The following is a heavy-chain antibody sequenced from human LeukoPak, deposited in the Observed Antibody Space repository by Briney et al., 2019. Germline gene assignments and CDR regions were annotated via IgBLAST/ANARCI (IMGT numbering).Heavy chain of an antibody. J-gene: IGHJ4*02. D-gene: IGHD3-22*01. CDR2: ISAYNGNT. CDR3: ARDSGLVYDSSGSIDY. Sequence: WASVKVSCKASGYTFTSYDINWVRQATGQGLEWMGWISAYNGNTNYAQKLQGRVTMTTDTSTSTAYMELRSLRSDDTAVYYCARDSGLVYDSSGSIDYWGQGTLVTVSS. V-gene: IGHV1-18*01. CDR1: GYTFTSYD.